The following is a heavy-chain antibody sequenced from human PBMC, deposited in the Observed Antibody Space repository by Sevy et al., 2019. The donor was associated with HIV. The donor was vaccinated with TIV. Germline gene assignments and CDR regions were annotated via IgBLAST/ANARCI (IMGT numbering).Heavy chain of an antibody. D-gene: IGHD5-18*01. CDR1: GFTVSNNY. V-gene: IGHV3-53*01. CDR2: IYSDGST. J-gene: IGHJ4*02. Sequence: GGSLRLSCAASGFTVSNNYMNWVRQAPGKGLEWVSVIYSDGSTYYVDSVKGRFTISRDNSKNTRFLQMNSLRADDTAVYYAAIVPPYSYGFGVDYWGQGTLVTVSS. CDR3: AIVPPYSYGFGVDY.